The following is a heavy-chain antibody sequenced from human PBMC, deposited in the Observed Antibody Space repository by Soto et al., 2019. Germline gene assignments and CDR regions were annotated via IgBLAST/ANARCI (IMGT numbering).Heavy chain of an antibody. CDR1: GFTLGVYN. CDR3: ATGHRGLTGLPAVITAPGSFDP. CDR2: ISYDGGNE. V-gene: IGHV3-30*03. J-gene: IGHJ5*01. Sequence: GGSLRLPCASSGFTLGVYNMQWVRQATGKGVECVSVISYDGGNEYYEDSVKGRFTISRDKSENKVFLQMNSLRPEDSGVYYCATGHRGLTGLPAVITAPGSFDPWGQGAQVTVSS. D-gene: IGHD3-22*01.